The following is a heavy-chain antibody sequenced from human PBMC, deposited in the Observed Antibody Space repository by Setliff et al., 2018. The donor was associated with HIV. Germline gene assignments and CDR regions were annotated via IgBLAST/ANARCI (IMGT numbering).Heavy chain of an antibody. J-gene: IGHJ4*02. D-gene: IGHD3-16*02. V-gene: IGHV3-23*01. CDR2: ISGSGSST. Sequence: GGSLRLSCAASEFTFSVYAMSWLRQAPGKGLEWVSGISGSGSSTYYADSVKGRFTISRDNSKNTLYLQMNRLRADDTAIYYCAKGASLVPRRPHFCYFDYWGQGALVTSPQ. CDR1: EFTFSVYA. CDR3: AKGASLVPRRPHFCYFDY.